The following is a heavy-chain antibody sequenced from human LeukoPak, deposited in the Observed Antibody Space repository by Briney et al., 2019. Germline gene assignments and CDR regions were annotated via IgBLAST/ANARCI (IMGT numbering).Heavy chain of an antibody. CDR3: ARGPRYQGYQLLSDYYMDV. D-gene: IGHD2-2*01. CDR2: IYSGGST. J-gene: IGHJ6*03. V-gene: IGHV3-53*01. Sequence: GGSLRLSCAASGFTVSSNYMSWVRQAPGKGLERVSVIYSGGSTYYADSVKGRFTISRDNSKNTLYLQMNSLRAEDTAVYYCARGPRYQGYQLLSDYYMDVWGKGTTVTVSS. CDR1: GFTVSSNY.